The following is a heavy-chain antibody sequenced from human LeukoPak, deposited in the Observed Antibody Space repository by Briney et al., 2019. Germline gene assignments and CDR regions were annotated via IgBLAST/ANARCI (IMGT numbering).Heavy chain of an antibody. CDR3: AKKYNTGLDP. CDR1: GFTFGDYA. J-gene: IGHJ5*02. Sequence: GGSLRLSCTASGFTFGDYAVIWVRQSPGKGLEWVSSIFPSGGEIHYADSVKGRFTISRDNSKNTLYLQMNSLRAEDTAVYYCAKKYNTGLDPWGQGTLVTVSS. D-gene: IGHD1-14*01. CDR2: IFPSGGEI. V-gene: IGHV3-23*01.